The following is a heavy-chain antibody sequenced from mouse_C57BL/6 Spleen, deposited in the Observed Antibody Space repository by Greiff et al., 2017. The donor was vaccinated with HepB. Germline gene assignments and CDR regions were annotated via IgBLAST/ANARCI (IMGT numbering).Heavy chain of an antibody. CDR1: GYTFTSYW. CDR2: IHPNSGST. J-gene: IGHJ3*01. Sequence: QVQLKQPGAELVKPGASVKLSCKASGYTFTSYWMHWVKQRPGQGLEWIGMIHPNSGSTNYNEKFKSKATLTVDKSSSTAYMQLSSLTSEDSAVYYCARDENGNSVNPFPYWGQGTLVTVSA. CDR3: ARDENGNSVNPFPY. V-gene: IGHV1-64*01. D-gene: IGHD2-1*01.